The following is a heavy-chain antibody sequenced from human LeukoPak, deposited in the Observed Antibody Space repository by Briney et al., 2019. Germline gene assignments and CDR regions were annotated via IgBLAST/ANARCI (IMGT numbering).Heavy chain of an antibody. J-gene: IGHJ3*02. Sequence: SETLSLTCTVSGGSISGSYWSWIRQPPGQGLEWVGYIYVSGSTDYSPSLKSRVTISIDSSKNQISLKLSSVTAADTAVYYCARLGPEELPSGRAFDIWGQGTLVSVSS. CDR2: IYVSGST. V-gene: IGHV4-59*08. D-gene: IGHD3-10*01. CDR1: GGSISGSY. CDR3: ARLGPEELPSGRAFDI.